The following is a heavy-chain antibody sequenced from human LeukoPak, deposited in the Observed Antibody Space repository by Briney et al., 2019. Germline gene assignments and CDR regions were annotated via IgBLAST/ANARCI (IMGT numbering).Heavy chain of an antibody. CDR1: GYTFTSYG. V-gene: IGHV1-18*01. D-gene: IGHD3-22*01. J-gene: IGHJ4*02. Sequence: GASVKVSCKASGYTFTSYGISWVRQAPGRGLEWMGWISSYNGNQKYAPKVQGRLTMTTDTSTSTVYMELSSLRSDDTAVYYCAREQRNYYDSTGYMYWGQGTLVTVSS. CDR3: AREQRNYYDSTGYMY. CDR2: ISSYNGNQ.